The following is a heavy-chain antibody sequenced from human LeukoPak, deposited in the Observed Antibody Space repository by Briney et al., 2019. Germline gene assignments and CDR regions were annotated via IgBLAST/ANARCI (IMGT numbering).Heavy chain of an antibody. J-gene: IGHJ4*02. V-gene: IGHV1-18*01. D-gene: IGHD2-15*01. CDR1: GYTFTSYG. Sequence: GASVKVSCKASGYTFTSYGISWVRQAPGQGLEWMGWISAYNGNTNYAQKLQGRVTMTRDTSTSTVYMELSSLRSEDTAVYYCARVPTTDICSGGSCFLFDYWGQGTLVTVSS. CDR3: ARVPTTDICSGGSCFLFDY. CDR2: ISAYNGNT.